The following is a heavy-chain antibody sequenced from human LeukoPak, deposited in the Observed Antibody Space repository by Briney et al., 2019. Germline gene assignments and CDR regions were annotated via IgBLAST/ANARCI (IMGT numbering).Heavy chain of an antibody. CDR3: ASTSGSAPLRDLDY. J-gene: IGHJ4*02. CDR2: INHSGST. Sequence: SETLSLTCAVYGGSFSGYYWSWIRQPPGKGLEWIGEINHSGSTNYNPSLKSRVTISVDTSKNQFSLKLSSVTAADTAVYYCASTSGSAPLRDLDYWGQGTVVTVSS. V-gene: IGHV4-34*01. CDR1: GGSFSGYY. D-gene: IGHD1-26*01.